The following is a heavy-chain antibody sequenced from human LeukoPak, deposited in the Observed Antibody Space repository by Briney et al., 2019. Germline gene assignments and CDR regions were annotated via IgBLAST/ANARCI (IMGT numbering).Heavy chain of an antibody. J-gene: IGHJ5*02. Sequence: SQTVSLTCTVSGGSISSGGYYWSWIRQHPGKGLEWIGYIYYSGSTYYNPSLKSRVTISVDTSKNQFSLKLSSVTAADTAVYYCASSSRQLRFLEWFSNWFDPWGQGTLVTVSS. V-gene: IGHV4-31*03. CDR3: ASSSRQLRFLEWFSNWFDP. CDR2: IYYSGST. D-gene: IGHD3-3*01. CDR1: GGSISSGGYY.